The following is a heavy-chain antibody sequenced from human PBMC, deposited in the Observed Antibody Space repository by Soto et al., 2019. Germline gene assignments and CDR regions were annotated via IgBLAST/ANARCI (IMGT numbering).Heavy chain of an antibody. CDR2: ISPDDSET. V-gene: IGHV5-51*01. J-gene: IGHJ5*02. Sequence: PGESLKISCKGSEYSFANQWIGWVRQMPGKGLEWMGIISPDDSETLYSRSFQGQVTISVDKSISTVFLQWSSLKASDTAMYYCTKRIRDVSKPSPRVDPWGQGTLVTVSS. CDR1: EYSFANQW. CDR3: TKRIRDVSKPSPRVDP. D-gene: IGHD2-8*01.